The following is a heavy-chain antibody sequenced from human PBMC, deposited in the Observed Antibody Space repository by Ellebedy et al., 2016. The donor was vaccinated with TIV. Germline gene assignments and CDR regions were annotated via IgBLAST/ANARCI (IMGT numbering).Heavy chain of an antibody. CDR1: GFTFSRYA. V-gene: IGHV3-48*02. Sequence: PGGSLRLSCAASGFTFSRYAMNWVRQAPGKGLEWISYISGRTSKTQYADSVKGRFTISRDNARNSLFLHMNSLTDEDTAIYYCARDPGGAPDLNLANWGQGALVTVSS. CDR3: ARDPGGAPDLNLAN. J-gene: IGHJ4*02. D-gene: IGHD3-16*01. CDR2: ISGRTSKT.